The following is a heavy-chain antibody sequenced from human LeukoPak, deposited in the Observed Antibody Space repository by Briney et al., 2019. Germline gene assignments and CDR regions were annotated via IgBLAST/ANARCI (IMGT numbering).Heavy chain of an antibody. V-gene: IGHV4-61*02. Sequence: PSQTLSLTCTVAGGSISSGSYYWSWIRQPAGKGLEWIGRIYTRGRTNYNPSLKSRVTISVDTSKNQFSLKLSSVTAEDTAVYYCAKDLSLRYFDWLIDAFDIWGQGTMVTVSS. CDR1: GGSISSGSYY. CDR3: AKDLSLRYFDWLIDAFDI. J-gene: IGHJ3*02. D-gene: IGHD3-9*01. CDR2: IYTRGRT.